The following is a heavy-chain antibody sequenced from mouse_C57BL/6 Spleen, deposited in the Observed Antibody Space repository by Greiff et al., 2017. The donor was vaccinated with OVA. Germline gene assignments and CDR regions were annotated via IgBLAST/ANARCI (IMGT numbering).Heavy chain of an antibody. CDR1: GYTFTDYN. D-gene: IGHD1-1*01. CDR3: ARWYYGSSLYAMDY. Sequence: EVQLQQSGPELVKPGASVKIPCKASGYTFTDYNMDWVKQSHGKSLEWIGDINPNNGGTIYNQKFKGKATLTVDKSSSTAYMELRSLTSEDTAVYYCARWYYGSSLYAMDYWGQGTSVTVSS. CDR2: INPNNGGT. V-gene: IGHV1-18*01. J-gene: IGHJ4*01.